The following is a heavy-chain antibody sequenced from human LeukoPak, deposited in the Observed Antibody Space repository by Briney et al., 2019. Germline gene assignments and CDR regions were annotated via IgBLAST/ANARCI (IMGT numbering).Heavy chain of an antibody. CDR2: IYYSGST. V-gene: IGHV4-39*01. D-gene: IGHD6-13*01. CDR1: GGSISSSSYY. Sequence: SETLSLTXTVSGGSISSSSYYWGWIRQPPGKGLEWIGSIYYSGSTYYNPSLKSRVTISVDTSKNQFSLKLSSVTAADTAVYYCARYLGSSWYYYFDYWGQGTLVTVSS. J-gene: IGHJ4*02. CDR3: ARYLGSSWYYYFDY.